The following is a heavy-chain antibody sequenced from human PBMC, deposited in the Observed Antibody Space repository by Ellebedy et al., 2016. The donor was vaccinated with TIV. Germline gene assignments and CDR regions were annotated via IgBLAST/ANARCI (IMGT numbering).Heavy chain of an antibody. Sequence: AASVKVSCKASGGTFSSYAISWVRQAPGQGLEWMGRIIPILGIANYAQKFQGRVTITADKSTSTAYMELSSLRSEDTAVYYCALYSSSWYLVDYWGQGTLVTVSS. CDR2: IIPILGIA. J-gene: IGHJ4*02. D-gene: IGHD6-13*01. CDR1: GGTFSSYA. CDR3: ALYSSSWYLVDY. V-gene: IGHV1-69*04.